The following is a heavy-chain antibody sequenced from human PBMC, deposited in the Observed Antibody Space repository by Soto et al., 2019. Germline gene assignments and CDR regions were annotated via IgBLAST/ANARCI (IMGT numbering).Heavy chain of an antibody. J-gene: IGHJ3*02. V-gene: IGHV6-1*01. D-gene: IGHD6-6*01. CDR1: GDSVSSNSAA. CDR3: ARSSSSSAFDI. CDR2: TYYRSKWYN. Sequence: KQSQTLSITCAISGDSVSSNSAAWNWIRQSQSRGLEWLGRTYYRSKWYNDYAVSVKSRITINPDTSKNQFSLQLNSVTPEDAAVYYCARSSSSSAFDIWGQGTMVTVSS.